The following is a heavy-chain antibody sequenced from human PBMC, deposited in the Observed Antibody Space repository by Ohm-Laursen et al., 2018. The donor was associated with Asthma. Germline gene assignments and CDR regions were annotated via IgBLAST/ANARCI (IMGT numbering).Heavy chain of an antibody. Sequence: RSLRLSCTASGFSFRSYAMHWVRQAPGKGLEWLAVISYDSSLKYYADSVNGRFTISRDDSKNTLYLQMNSLRAEDTALYYCARGSPGLLTAAGLDYWGQGSLVTVSS. CDR3: ARGSPGLLTAAGLDY. CDR2: ISYDSSLK. V-gene: IGHV3-30-3*01. D-gene: IGHD6-13*01. CDR1: GFSFRSYA. J-gene: IGHJ4*02.